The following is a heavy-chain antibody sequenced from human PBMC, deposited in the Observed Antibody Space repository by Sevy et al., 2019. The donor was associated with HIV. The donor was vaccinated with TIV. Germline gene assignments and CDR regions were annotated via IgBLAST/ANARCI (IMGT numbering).Heavy chain of an antibody. J-gene: IGHJ3*01. Sequence: GGSLRLSCAASGFTFNTHAMNWVHQAPGKGLEWVSVISGPGYGTNYADSVKGRFTISRDNSKNTLFLQMNSLRDDDTAGHYCAKALNPGLESMLEVNLRSLKGFDVWGQGTMVTVSS. D-gene: IGHD3-22*01. CDR1: GFTFNTHA. CDR3: AKALNPGLESMLEVNLRSLKGFDV. V-gene: IGHV3-23*01. CDR2: ISGPGYGT.